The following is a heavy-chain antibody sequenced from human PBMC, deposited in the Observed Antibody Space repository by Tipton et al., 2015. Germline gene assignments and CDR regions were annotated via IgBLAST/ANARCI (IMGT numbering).Heavy chain of an antibody. CDR1: GGAFSINV. D-gene: IGHD3-10*01. CDR2: IIPSIGTA. CDR3: ARGNSLLRGVIMSGAMDA. J-gene: IGHJ6*02. V-gene: IGHV1-69*19. Sequence: QSGAEVKKPGSSVKVSCKASGGAFSINVINWVRQAPGQGLEWMGDIIPSIGTANLAQDFQGRITINADASTTTVYMKLTGLRSEDAAVYYCARGNSLLRGVIMSGAMDAWGPGTTVSVSS.